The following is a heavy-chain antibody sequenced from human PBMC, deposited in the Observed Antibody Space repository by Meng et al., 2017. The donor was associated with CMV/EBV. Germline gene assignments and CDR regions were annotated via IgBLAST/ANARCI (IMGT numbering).Heavy chain of an antibody. J-gene: IGHJ6*02. D-gene: IGHD2-2*01. V-gene: IGHV1-8*01. CDR2: MNPNSGNT. Sequence: ASVKVSCKASGYTFTSYDINWVRQATGQGLEWMAWMNPNSGNTGYAQKFQGRVTMTRNTSISTAYMELSSLRSEDTAVYYCARGPYCSSTSCYVAFVYYYYYGMDVWGQGTTVTVSS. CDR3: ARGPYCSSTSCYVAFVYYYYYGMDV. CDR1: GYTFTSYD.